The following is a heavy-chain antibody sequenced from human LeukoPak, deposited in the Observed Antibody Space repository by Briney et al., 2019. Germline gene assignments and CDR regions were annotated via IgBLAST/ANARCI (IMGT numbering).Heavy chain of an antibody. CDR2: ISGSGGST. CDR1: GFTFSIYA. V-gene: IGHV3-23*01. D-gene: IGHD6-19*01. CDR3: AKDASVAGLHY. Sequence: GGSLRLSCAASGFTFSIYAMTWVRQAPGKGLEWVGGISGSGGSTYYADSVKGRFTISRDNSKNTLYLQMNSLRAEDTAVYYCAKDASVAGLHYWGQGTLVTVSS. J-gene: IGHJ4*02.